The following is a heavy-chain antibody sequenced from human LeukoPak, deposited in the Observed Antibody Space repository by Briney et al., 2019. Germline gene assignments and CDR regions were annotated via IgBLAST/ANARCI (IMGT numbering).Heavy chain of an antibody. CDR1: GGSISSYY. CDR2: IYTSGST. Sequence: SETLSLTCTVSGGSISSYYWSWIRQPAGKGLEWIGRIYTSGSTNYNPSLKSRVTMSVDTSKNQFSLKLSSVTAADTAVYYCARDSSSWYRDDAFDIWGQGTMVTVSS. J-gene: IGHJ3*02. CDR3: ARDSSSWYRDDAFDI. V-gene: IGHV4-4*07. D-gene: IGHD6-13*01.